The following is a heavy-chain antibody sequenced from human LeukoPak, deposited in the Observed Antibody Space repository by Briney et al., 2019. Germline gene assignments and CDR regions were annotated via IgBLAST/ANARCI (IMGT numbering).Heavy chain of an antibody. J-gene: IGHJ6*03. CDR3: AKDYGYSYGFLYYYYYMDV. Sequence: PGGSLRLSCAASGFTFSSYAMHWVRQAPGKGLEWVAVISYGGSNKYYADSVKGRFTISRDNSKNTLYLQMNSLRAEDTAVYYCAKDYGYSYGFLYYYYYMDVWGKGTTVTVSS. CDR2: ISYGGSNK. D-gene: IGHD5-18*01. V-gene: IGHV3-30-3*01. CDR1: GFTFSSYA.